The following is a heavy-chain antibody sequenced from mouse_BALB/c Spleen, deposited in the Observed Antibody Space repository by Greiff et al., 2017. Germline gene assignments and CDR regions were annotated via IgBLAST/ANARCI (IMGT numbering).Heavy chain of an antibody. V-gene: IGHV1-5*01. D-gene: IGHD2-1*01. J-gene: IGHJ2*01. CDR3: TRGGMGNYYFDY. CDR2: IYPGNSDT. Sequence: EVQLQQSGTVLARPGASVKMSCKASGYSFTSYWMHWVKQRPGQGLEWIGAIYPGNSDTSYNQKLKGKAKLTAVTSASTAYMELSSLTNEDSAVYYCTRGGMGNYYFDYWGQGTTLTVSS. CDR1: GYSFTSYW.